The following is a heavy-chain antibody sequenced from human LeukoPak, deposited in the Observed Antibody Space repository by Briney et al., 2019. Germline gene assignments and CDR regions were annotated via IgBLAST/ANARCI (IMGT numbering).Heavy chain of an antibody. V-gene: IGHV1-69*04. J-gene: IGHJ4*02. CDR1: GGTSNSHA. CDR2: IIPNLGTT. Sequence: SVKVSCTASGGTSNSHAISWVRQAPGQGLKWMGRIIPNLGTTNRAQNLQDRVTLTADKSTNTAYMELTSLTSDDTAVYYCATTNDGGGYQWGDFFDFWGQGTLVSVSS. D-gene: IGHD3-22*01. CDR3: ATTNDGGGYQWGDFFDF.